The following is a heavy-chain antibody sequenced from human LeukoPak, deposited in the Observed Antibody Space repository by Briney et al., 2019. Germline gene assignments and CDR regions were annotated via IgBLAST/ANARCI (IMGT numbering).Heavy chain of an antibody. V-gene: IGHV4-59*01. D-gene: IGHD3-9*01. CDR1: GGSLSSYY. Sequence: PSETLSLTCTVSGGSLSSYYWSWLRQPPGKGLEWVGYIYYSGSTNYNPSLTSRATISVDMSKNHFSLKLSSVTAADTAVYYRARDLANYDILTGHANWFDPWGQGTLVTVSS. CDR2: IYYSGST. CDR3: ARDLANYDILTGHANWFDP. J-gene: IGHJ5*02.